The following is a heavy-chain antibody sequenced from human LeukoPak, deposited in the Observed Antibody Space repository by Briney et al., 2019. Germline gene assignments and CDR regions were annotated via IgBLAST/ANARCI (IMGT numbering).Heavy chain of an antibody. D-gene: IGHD6-13*01. CDR3: ARDPESWSSSWNYFDY. J-gene: IGHJ4*02. CDR2: IKSKTDGGTT. CDR1: GFTFSNAW. Sequence: GGSLRLSCAASGFTFSNAWMSWVRQAPGKGLEWVGRIKSKTDGGTTDYAAPVKGRFTISRDDSKNTLYLQMNSLRAEDTAVYYCARDPESWSSSWNYFDYWGQGTLVTVSS. V-gene: IGHV3-15*05.